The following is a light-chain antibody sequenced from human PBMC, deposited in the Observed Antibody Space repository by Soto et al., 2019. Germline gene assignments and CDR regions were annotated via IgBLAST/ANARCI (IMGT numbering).Light chain of an antibody. CDR2: GAS. J-gene: IGKJ5*01. CDR3: QQYNHWSSIT. Sequence: EIAMTQSPATLSVSLRERATLSCRASQYISNNLAWYQQRPGQAPSLLIYGASTRATGVPARFSGSGSGTDFLLSISGLQSEDSAVYYCQQYNHWSSITFGQGTRLEIK. V-gene: IGKV3-15*01. CDR1: QYISNN.